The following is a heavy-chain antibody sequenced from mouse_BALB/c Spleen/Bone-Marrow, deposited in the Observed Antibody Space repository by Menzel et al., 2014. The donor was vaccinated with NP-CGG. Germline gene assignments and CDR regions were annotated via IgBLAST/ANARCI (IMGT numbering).Heavy chain of an antibody. D-gene: IGHD4-1*02. CDR3: ALNWDSAY. CDR1: GFTFSGYG. V-gene: IGHV5-6*01. Sequence: EVKLMESGGDLVKPGGSLKLSCAASGFTFSGYGMSWVRQTPDKRLEWVATINNGGTYTYYPDSVKGRFTISRDNAKNTLYLQMSSLKSEDTAMYYCALNWDSAYWGQGTLVTVSA. J-gene: IGHJ3*01. CDR2: INNGGTYT.